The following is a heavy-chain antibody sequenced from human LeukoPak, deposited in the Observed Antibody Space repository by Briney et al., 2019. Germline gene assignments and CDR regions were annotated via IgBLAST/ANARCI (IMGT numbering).Heavy chain of an antibody. CDR3: AKDRPPIRVAGTGIGS. CDR2: ISGDGTIT. CDR1: GFTSDDYA. D-gene: IGHD6-19*01. Sequence: GGSLRLSCAASGFTSDDYAMHWVRQAPGKGLEWLSLISGDGTITYYSDSVKGRFTISRDNSKNSLYLQMNSLTTEDTALYYCAKDRPPIRVAGTGIGSWGQGSLVTVSS. J-gene: IGHJ5*02. V-gene: IGHV3-43*02.